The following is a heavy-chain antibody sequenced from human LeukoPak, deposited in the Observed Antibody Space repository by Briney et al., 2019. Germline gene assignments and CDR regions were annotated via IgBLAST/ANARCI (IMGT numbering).Heavy chain of an antibody. J-gene: IGHJ3*02. V-gene: IGHV4-4*07. CDR2: IYTSGST. CDR1: GGSIRSDY. Sequence: SETLSLTCTVSGGSIRSDYWSWIRQPAGKGLEWIGRIYTSGSTNYNPSLKSRVTMSVDTSKNQFSLKLSSVTAADTAVYYCARGVTMVRGVMTFDIWGQGTMVTVSS. D-gene: IGHD3-10*01. CDR3: ARGVTMVRGVMTFDI.